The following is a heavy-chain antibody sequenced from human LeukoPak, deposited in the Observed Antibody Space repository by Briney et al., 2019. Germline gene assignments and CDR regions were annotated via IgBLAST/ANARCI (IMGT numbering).Heavy chain of an antibody. Sequence: GGSLRLSCAASGFTFSSYWMAWVRQAPGKGLEWVANIEQDGSEKNYVDSVKGRFTISRDNAKNSLCLQMSSLRAEDTAVYYCARDRGYSTFDIWGRGTMVTVSS. CDR1: GFTFSSYW. V-gene: IGHV3-7*05. CDR2: IEQDGSEK. CDR3: ARDRGYSTFDI. D-gene: IGHD5-18*01. J-gene: IGHJ3*02.